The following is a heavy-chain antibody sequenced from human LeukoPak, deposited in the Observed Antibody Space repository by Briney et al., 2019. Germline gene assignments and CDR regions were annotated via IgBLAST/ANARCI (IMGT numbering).Heavy chain of an antibody. CDR2: ISSSSTYT. CDR1: GFTFSTYT. J-gene: IGHJ4*02. V-gene: IGHV3-21*01. Sequence: GGSLRLSCAASGFTFSTYTMNWVRQAPGKGLEWVSSISSSSTYTYYADSVKGRFTISRDNAKNSLYLQMNSLKAEDTAVYYCASESEGGNSDDWGQGTLVTVSS. CDR3: ASESEGGNSDD. D-gene: IGHD2/OR15-2a*01.